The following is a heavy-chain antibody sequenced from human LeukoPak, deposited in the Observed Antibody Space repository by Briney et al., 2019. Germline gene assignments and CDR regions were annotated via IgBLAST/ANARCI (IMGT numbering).Heavy chain of an antibody. V-gene: IGHV1-2*06. CDR3: ALDYSSQRQLDY. D-gene: IGHD6-13*01. Sequence: ASVKVSCKASGYTFNGYYIHWVRQAPGQGLEWMGRINPNSGGTNYAQKFQGRVTMTRDTSISTAYMELSRLRSDDTAVYYCALDYSSQRQLDYWGQGTLVTVSS. J-gene: IGHJ4*02. CDR1: GYTFNGYY. CDR2: INPNSGGT.